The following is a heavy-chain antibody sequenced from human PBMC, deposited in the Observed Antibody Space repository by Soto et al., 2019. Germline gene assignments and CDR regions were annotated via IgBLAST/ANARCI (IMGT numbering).Heavy chain of an antibody. CDR1: GGVYSNYA. V-gene: IGHV1-69*13. CDR2: IVPVFGTP. D-gene: IGHD3-22*01. J-gene: IGHJ5*02. CDR3: ASGSHYLSTGYYFDN. Sequence: ASVKVSCKASGGVYSNYALTWVRQAPGQGLEWVGGIVPVFGTPNYAPKFQGRVTVTADESTRTGYMELISLTSEDTAMYYCASGSHYLSTGYYFDNWGQGTLGTGS.